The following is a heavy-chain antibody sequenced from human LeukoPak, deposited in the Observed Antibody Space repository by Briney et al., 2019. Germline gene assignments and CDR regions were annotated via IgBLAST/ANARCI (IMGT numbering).Heavy chain of an antibody. Sequence: PGGSLRLSCAASGLTFSGSAMHWVRQASGKGLEWVGRIRSKANSYATAYAASVKGRFTISRDDSKNTAYLQMNSLKTEETAVYYCTRHSQWLVGSGYFDYWGQGTLVTVSS. V-gene: IGHV3-73*01. D-gene: IGHD6-19*01. J-gene: IGHJ4*02. CDR1: GLTFSGSA. CDR3: TRHSQWLVGSGYFDY. CDR2: IRSKANSYAT.